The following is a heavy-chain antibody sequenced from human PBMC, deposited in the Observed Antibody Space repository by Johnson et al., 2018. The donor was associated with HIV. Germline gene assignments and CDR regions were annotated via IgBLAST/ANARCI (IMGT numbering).Heavy chain of an antibody. CDR2: ISYDGSNK. Sequence: QVQLVESGGGVVQPGRSLRLSCAASGFTFSSYAMHWVRQAPGKGLEWVAVISYDGSNKYYVDSVKGRFTISRDNSKNTLYLQMNSLRAEDTAVYYCATVEMASHDAFDIWGQGTMVTVSS. CDR3: ATVEMASHDAFDI. J-gene: IGHJ3*02. V-gene: IGHV3-30-3*01. CDR1: GFTFSSYA. D-gene: IGHD5-24*01.